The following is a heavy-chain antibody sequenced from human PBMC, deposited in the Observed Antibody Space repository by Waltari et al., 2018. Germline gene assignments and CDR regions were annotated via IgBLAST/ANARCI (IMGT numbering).Heavy chain of an antibody. V-gene: IGHV3-48*03. D-gene: IGHD3-16*01. J-gene: IGHJ6*03. Sequence: VQLVEAVGGVVQPGGSLRISGVASGFGSGSYEMIWVRQAPGKGLEWVSYITTSDRSIYYADSVKGRFTISRDNAKNSLYLQMNSLRAEDTAVYYCARVGGYYYYYMDVWGKGTTVTVSS. CDR2: ITTSDRSI. CDR3: ARVGGYYYYYMDV. CDR1: GFGSGSYE.